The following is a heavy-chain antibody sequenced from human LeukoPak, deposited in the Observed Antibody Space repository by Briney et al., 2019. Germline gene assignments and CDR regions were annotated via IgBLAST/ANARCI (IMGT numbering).Heavy chain of an antibody. V-gene: IGHV1-69*13. CDR1: GGTFSSYA. CDR2: IIPIFGTA. D-gene: IGHD6-13*01. J-gene: IGHJ4*02. Sequence: SGKVSCKASGGTFSSYAISWVRQAPGQGLEWMGGIIPIFGTANYAQKFQGRVTITAGESMSTAYMELSSLRSEDTAVYYCARSIAAAGALLVYFDYWGQGTLVTVSS. CDR3: ARSIAAAGALLVYFDY.